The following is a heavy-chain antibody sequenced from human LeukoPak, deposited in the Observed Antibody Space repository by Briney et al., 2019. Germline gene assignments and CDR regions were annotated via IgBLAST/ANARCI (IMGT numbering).Heavy chain of an antibody. CDR1: GGSFSGYY. D-gene: IGHD2-2*01. V-gene: IGHV4-34*01. J-gene: IGHJ5*02. CDR2: INHSGST. Sequence: ASETLSLTCAVYGGSFSGYYWSWIRQPPGKGLEWIGEINHSGSTNYNPSLKSRVTISVDTSKNQFSLKLSSVTAADTAVYYCARGAGKIVVVPAVNGYWFDPWGQGTLVTVSS. CDR3: ARGAGKIVVVPAVNGYWFDP.